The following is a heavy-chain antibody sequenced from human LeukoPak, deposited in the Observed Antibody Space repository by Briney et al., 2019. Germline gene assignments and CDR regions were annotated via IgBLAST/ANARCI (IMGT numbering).Heavy chain of an antibody. CDR1: GSSISSGGYY. V-gene: IGHV4-31*03. CDR3: ARDGARNGMDV. D-gene: IGHD1-26*01. J-gene: IGHJ6*02. Sequence: SETLSLTCTVSGSSISSGGYYWSWIRQHPGKGLEWIGYIYYSGSTYYNPSLKSRVTISVDTSKNQFSLKLSSVTAADTAVYYCARDGARNGMDVWGQGTTVTVSS. CDR2: IYYSGST.